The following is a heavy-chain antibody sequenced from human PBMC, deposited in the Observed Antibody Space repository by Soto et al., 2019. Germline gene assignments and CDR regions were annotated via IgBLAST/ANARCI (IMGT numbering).Heavy chain of an antibody. V-gene: IGHV1-18*04. Sequence: QVQLVQSGAEVKKPGASVKVSCKASGYTFTSYGISWVRQAPGQGLEWMGWISAYNRNTNYAQKLQGRVTITTDTSTSTAYMELRSLRSDDTAVYYCARDQLLLRFLVWLSGGMDVWGQGTTVTVSS. J-gene: IGHJ6*02. CDR3: ARDQLLLRFLVWLSGGMDV. CDR2: ISAYNRNT. CDR1: GYTFTSYG. D-gene: IGHD3-3*01.